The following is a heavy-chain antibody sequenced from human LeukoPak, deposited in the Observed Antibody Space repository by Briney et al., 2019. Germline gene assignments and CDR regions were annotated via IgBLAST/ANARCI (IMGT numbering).Heavy chain of an antibody. D-gene: IGHD4/OR15-4a*01. CDR1: GFTFSNYA. J-gene: IGHJ4*02. CDR3: AREQSTGAWRTSDY. Sequence: GRSLRLSCEASGFTFSNYAFHWVRQVPGKGLEWVGVLLYGGSSDHYADSVKGRFTISRDTSKNTLYLQMNSLRPEDTAVYYCAREQSTGAWRTSDYWGQGTLVTVSS. CDR2: LLYGGSSD. V-gene: IGHV3-30-3*01.